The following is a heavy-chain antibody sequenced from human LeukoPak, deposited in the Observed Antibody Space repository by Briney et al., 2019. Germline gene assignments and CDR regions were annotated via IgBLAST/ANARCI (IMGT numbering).Heavy chain of an antibody. Sequence: GGSLRLSCEASGFTFSSYWMHWVRQIPGKGLMWVSRIDSNGLTLYADSVRDRFTISRDNGKNTIYLQMNSLRVDDTAIYYCAKAATYFYGSVTYDWFESWGQGTLVTVSS. CDR2: IDSNGLT. CDR1: GFTFSSYW. D-gene: IGHD3-10*01. J-gene: IGHJ5*01. V-gene: IGHV3-74*01. CDR3: AKAATYFYGSVTYDWFES.